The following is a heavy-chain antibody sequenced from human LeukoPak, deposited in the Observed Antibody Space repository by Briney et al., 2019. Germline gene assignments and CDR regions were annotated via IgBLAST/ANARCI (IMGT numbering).Heavy chain of an antibody. CDR1: GGFISGHY. V-gene: IGHV4-59*08. J-gene: IGHJ4*02. CDR2: IFYTGSI. CDR3: ARQNPAVGGQGLDY. Sequence: SETLSLTCTVSGGFISGHYWSWIRQPPGKGLEWIGYIFYTGSIDYNPSLRSRITMSVDTSKNQFSLRLTSVTAADTAVYYCARQNPAVGGQGLDYWGQGILVTVFS. D-gene: IGHD6-13*01.